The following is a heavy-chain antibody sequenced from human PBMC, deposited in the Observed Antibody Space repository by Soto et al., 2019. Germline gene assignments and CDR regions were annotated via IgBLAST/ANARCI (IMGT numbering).Heavy chain of an antibody. Sequence: SETLSLTCTVSGGSISSYYCSWIRQPPGKGLEWIGYIYYSGSTNYNPSLKSRVTISVDTSKNQFSLKLSSVTAADTAVYYCAAVPPPKYDILTGYLYWGQGTLVTVSS. CDR2: IYYSGST. D-gene: IGHD3-9*01. V-gene: IGHV4-59*08. CDR3: AAVPPPKYDILTGYLY. CDR1: GGSISSYY. J-gene: IGHJ4*02.